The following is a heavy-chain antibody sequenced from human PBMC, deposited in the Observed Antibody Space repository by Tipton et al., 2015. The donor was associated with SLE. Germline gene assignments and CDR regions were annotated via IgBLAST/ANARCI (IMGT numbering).Heavy chain of an antibody. J-gene: IGHJ5*02. V-gene: IGHV3-30*09. CDR1: GFTFSSYA. CDR2: ISYDGSNK. CDR3: ARAPNWFDP. Sequence: SLRLSCAASGFTFSSYAMHWVRQAPGKGLEWVAVISYDGSNKYYADSVKGRVAISRDDSKSTLYLQMNSLRAEDTAVYYCARAPNWFDPWGQGTLVTVSS.